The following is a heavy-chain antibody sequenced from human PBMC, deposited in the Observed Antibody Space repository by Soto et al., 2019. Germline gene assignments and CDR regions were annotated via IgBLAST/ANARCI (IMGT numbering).Heavy chain of an antibody. CDR3: ARGSLEWLKPTYCDY. J-gene: IGHJ4*02. Sequence: GASVKVSCKASGDPFTGSYMRWVRQAPGQGLEWMGWINPNSGGTNYAQKFQGWVTMTRDTSISTAYMELSRLRSDDPAVYYCARGSLEWLKPTYCDYWGQGTLVTVSS. D-gene: IGHD3-3*01. V-gene: IGHV1-2*04. CDR1: GDPFTGSY. CDR2: INPNSGGT.